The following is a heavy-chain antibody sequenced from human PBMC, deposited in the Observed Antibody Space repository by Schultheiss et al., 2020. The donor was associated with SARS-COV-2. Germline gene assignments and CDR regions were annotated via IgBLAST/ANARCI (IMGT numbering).Heavy chain of an antibody. CDR3: ARDLKAYGSYFRWFDP. V-gene: IGHV1-46*01. CDR2: INPSGGST. J-gene: IGHJ5*02. D-gene: IGHD1-26*01. Sequence: ASVKVSCKASGGTFSSYAISWVRQAPGQGLEWMGIINPSGGSTSYAQKFQGRVTMTRDTSTSTVYMELSSLRSEDTAVYYCARDLKAYGSYFRWFDPWGQGTLVTVSS. CDR1: GGTFSSYA.